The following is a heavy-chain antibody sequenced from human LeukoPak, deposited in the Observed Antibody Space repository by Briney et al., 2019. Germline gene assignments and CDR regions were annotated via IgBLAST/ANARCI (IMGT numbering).Heavy chain of an antibody. V-gene: IGHV4-39*01. Sequence: KPSETLSLTCTVSGGSISSSFNYWAWIRQPPGKGLEWIGSIYESGSAYYNPSLKSRITMSVDTSENQFSLKLTSVTAADTAVYYCARVSDSYGKDVDAFDIWGQGTMVTVSS. CDR1: GGSISSSFNY. CDR2: IYESGSA. J-gene: IGHJ3*02. CDR3: ARVSDSYGKDVDAFDI. D-gene: IGHD5-18*01.